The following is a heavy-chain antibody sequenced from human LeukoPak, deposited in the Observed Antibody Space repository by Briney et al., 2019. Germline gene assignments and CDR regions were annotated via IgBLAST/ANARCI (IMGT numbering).Heavy chain of an antibody. CDR1: GFTFSSYG. V-gene: IGHV3-23*01. J-gene: IGHJ4*02. CDR3: AKDWGEYFDYVWGSFTSFDS. D-gene: IGHD3-16*01. Sequence: GGSLRLSCAASGFTFSSYGVSWVRQAPGKGLEWVSGISGSCHRTYYADSVKGRFTISRDNSKSTLYLQMNSLRAEDTAVYYCAKDWGEYFDYVWGSFTSFDSWGQGTLVTVSS. CDR2: ISGSCHRT.